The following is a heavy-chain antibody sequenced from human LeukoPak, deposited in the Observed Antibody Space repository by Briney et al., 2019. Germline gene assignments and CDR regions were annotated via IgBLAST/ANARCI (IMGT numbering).Heavy chain of an antibody. V-gene: IGHV1-58*01. Sequence: SVKVSCKASGFTFSSSAVQWVRQARGQRLEWIGWIGVDSGHTNYAQKFQERVTITRDMSTSTAYMELRGLRSEDTAVYYCAVHLGYTTWTAHRGILDYWGQGILVTVSS. CDR1: GFTFSSSA. CDR3: AVHLGYTTWTAHRGILDY. J-gene: IGHJ4*02. CDR2: IGVDSGHT. D-gene: IGHD2-2*02.